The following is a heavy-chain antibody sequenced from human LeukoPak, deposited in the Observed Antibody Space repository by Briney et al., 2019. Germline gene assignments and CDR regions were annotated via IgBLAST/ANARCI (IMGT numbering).Heavy chain of an antibody. CDR1: GFTFSSYS. V-gene: IGHV3-21*01. Sequence: GGSLRLSCAASGFTFSSYSMNWVRQAPGKGLEWVSSISSSSSYKYYADSVKGRFTISRDNAKNSLYLQMNSLRAEDTAVYYCARVSQYYYDSSGYPEPFDYWGQGTLVTVSS. CDR2: ISSSSSYK. D-gene: IGHD3-22*01. J-gene: IGHJ4*02. CDR3: ARVSQYYYDSSGYPEPFDY.